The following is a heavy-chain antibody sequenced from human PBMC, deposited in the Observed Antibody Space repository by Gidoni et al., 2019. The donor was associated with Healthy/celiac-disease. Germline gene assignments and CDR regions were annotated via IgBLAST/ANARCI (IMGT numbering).Heavy chain of an antibody. V-gene: IGHV3-30*18. Sequence: QVQLVESGRGVVQPGRSLRLSCAASGFTFSSYGMHWVRQAPGKGLEWVAVISYDGSNKYYADSVKGRFTISRDNSKNTLYLQMNSLRAEDTAVYYCAKDISAGYSSGCYDYWGQGTLVTVSS. CDR3: AKDISAGYSSGCYDY. D-gene: IGHD6-19*01. J-gene: IGHJ4*02. CDR2: ISYDGSNK. CDR1: GFTFSSYG.